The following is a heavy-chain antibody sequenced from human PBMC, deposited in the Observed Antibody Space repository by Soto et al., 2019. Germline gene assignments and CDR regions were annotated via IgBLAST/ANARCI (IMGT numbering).Heavy chain of an antibody. D-gene: IGHD6-19*01. Sequence: GGSLRLSCAASGFTVTSNYMSRVRQAPGKGLEWVSFIYSGDSTYYADSVKGRFTISRDNSKNTLYLQMNSLSAEDTAVYYCARGSGYGSGWIYYWGQGTLVTVSS. J-gene: IGHJ4*02. CDR2: IYSGDST. CDR3: ARGSGYGSGWIYY. CDR1: GFTVTSNY. V-gene: IGHV3-53*01.